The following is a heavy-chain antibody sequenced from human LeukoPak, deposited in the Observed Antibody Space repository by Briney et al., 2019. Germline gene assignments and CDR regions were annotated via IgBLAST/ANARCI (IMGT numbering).Heavy chain of an antibody. V-gene: IGHV3-9*01. D-gene: IGHD3-10*01. CDR3: AKDYYYDSGSYYGMDV. CDR1: GFTFDDYA. CDR2: ISWNSGSI. Sequence: PGTSLRLSCAASGFTFDDYAMHWVRQAPGKGLEWVSGISWNSGSIGYADSVKGRFTISRDNAKNSLYLQMNSLRAEDTALYYCAKDYYYDSGSYYGMDVWGQGTTVTVSS. J-gene: IGHJ6*02.